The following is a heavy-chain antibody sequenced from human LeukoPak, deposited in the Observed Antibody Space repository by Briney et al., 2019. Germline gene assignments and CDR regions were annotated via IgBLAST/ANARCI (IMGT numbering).Heavy chain of an antibody. D-gene: IGHD1-14*01. CDR3: ARDSNRLPDY. CDR1: GFTFSSYA. V-gene: IGHV3-21*01. J-gene: IGHJ4*02. Sequence: PGGSLRLSCATSGFTFSSYAMNWVRQAPGKGLEWVSSISSSSSYIYYADSVKGRFTISRDNAKNSLYLQMNSLRAEDTAVYYCARDSNRLPDYWGQGTLVTVSS. CDR2: ISSSSSYI.